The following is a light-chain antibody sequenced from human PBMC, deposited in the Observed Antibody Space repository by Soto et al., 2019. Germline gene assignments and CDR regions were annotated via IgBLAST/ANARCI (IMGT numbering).Light chain of an antibody. CDR1: QAIRND. J-gene: IGKJ1*01. Sequence: DIQMTQSPSSLSASVGDRVTITCRASQAIRNDLAWYQQKPGRAPKRLIYGSSTLQSGVPSRFSGSGSGTEFTLTISSLQPEDFATYYYLQHNVFPRTFGQGTKVEIK. V-gene: IGKV1-17*01. CDR2: GSS. CDR3: LQHNVFPRT.